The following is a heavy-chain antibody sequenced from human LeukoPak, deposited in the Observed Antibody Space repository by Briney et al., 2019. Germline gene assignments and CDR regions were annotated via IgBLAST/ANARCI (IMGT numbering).Heavy chain of an antibody. CDR1: GFSFNDAW. CDR2: IKRKTDGGTT. D-gene: IGHD2-15*01. V-gene: IGHV3-15*01. Sequence: GGSLSLSRAASGFSFNDAWMSWVRQAPGKGLEWVGRIKRKTDGGTTDYAAPVKGRFTISRDDSKTSLYLQMNNLKTEDTAVYYCTTDTRRVVVPKWGQRP. CDR3: TTDTRRVVVPK. J-gene: IGHJ4*02.